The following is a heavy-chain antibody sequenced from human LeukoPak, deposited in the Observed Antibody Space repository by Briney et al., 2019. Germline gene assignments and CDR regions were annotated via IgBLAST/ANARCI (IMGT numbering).Heavy chain of an antibody. Sequence: GGSPRLSCSASGFTFSFYAMHWVRQAPGKRPECVSAITGDGGRTYYADAVKGRFTISRDNSKNTLYLQMNGLRADDTAIYYCVKDPFYGGNPLYYFHYWGQGTLVTVSS. CDR3: VKDPFYGGNPLYYFHY. CDR1: GFTFSFYA. V-gene: IGHV3-64D*06. D-gene: IGHD4-23*01. CDR2: ITGDGGRT. J-gene: IGHJ4*02.